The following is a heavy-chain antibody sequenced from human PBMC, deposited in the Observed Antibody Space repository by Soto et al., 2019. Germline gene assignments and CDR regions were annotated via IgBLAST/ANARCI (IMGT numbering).Heavy chain of an antibody. CDR2: IVVGSGNT. CDR1: GFTFTSSA. J-gene: IGHJ4*02. D-gene: IGHD6-6*01. Sequence: SVKVSCKASGFTFTSSAMQWARQARGQRLEWIGWIVVGSGNTNYAQKFQERVTITRDMSTSAAYMELSSLRSHATPLYDGGASKITARPIDFSAQGALDTVSS. CDR3: GASKITARPIDF. V-gene: IGHV1-58*02.